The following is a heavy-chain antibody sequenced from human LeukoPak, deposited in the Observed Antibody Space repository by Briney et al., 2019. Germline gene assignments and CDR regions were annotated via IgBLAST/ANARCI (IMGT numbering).Heavy chain of an antibody. J-gene: IGHJ1*01. CDR3: ARARGDSSGYYYAEYFQH. CDR2: INPNSGGT. Sequence: GASVKVSCKASGYTFTGYYMHWVRQAPGQGLEWMGWINPNSGGTNYAQKFQGRVTMTRDTSISTAYMELSRLRSDDTAVYYCARARGDSSGYYYAEYFQHWGQGTLVTVSS. CDR1: GYTFTGYY. D-gene: IGHD3-22*01. V-gene: IGHV1-2*02.